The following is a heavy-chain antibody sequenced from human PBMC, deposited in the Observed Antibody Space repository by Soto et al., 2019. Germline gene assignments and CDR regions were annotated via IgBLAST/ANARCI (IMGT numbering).Heavy chain of an antibody. CDR2: INSDGSGT. Sequence: HPGGSLRLSCAASGFTFSSYWMYWVRQAPGKGLVWVSRINSDGSGTTYADSVKGRFAISRDNAKNTLYLQMNSLRAEDTAVYYCVRAVDVWGQGTTVTVSS. CDR1: GFTFSSYW. V-gene: IGHV3-74*01. J-gene: IGHJ6*02. CDR3: VRAVDV.